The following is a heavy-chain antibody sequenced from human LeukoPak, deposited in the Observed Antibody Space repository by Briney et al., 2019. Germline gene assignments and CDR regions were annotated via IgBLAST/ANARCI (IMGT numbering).Heavy chain of an antibody. V-gene: IGHV3-21*01. Sequence: GGSLRLSCAASGFTFSNYNINWVRQAPGKGLEWVSSISSRGSYIYYADSVKGRFAISADNAMNSLYLQMNSLRAEDTAVYYCARDLDTAMGNFDYWGQGTLVTVSS. CDR3: ARDLDTAMGNFDY. CDR2: ISSRGSYI. CDR1: GFTFSNYN. D-gene: IGHD5-18*01. J-gene: IGHJ4*02.